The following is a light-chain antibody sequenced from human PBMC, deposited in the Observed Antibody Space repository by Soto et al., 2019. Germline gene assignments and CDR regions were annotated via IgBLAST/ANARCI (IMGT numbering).Light chain of an antibody. J-gene: IGKJ5*01. Sequence: DIQMTQSPSSLSASVGDRVTLTCRASQNNNTFLNWYQRKPGEAPKLLIYAASTLQSGVPSRFSGSGSGTDFTLTISSLQPEDFATYYCQQSYTTPITFGQGARLEI. CDR3: QQSYTTPIT. CDR2: AAS. V-gene: IGKV1-39*01. CDR1: QNNNTF.